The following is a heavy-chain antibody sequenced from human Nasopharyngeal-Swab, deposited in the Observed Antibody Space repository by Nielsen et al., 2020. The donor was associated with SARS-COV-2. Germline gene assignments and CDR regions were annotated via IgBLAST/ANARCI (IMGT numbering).Heavy chain of an antibody. CDR3: ARGGEQLVLGFDP. D-gene: IGHD6-6*01. Sequence: WIRQPPGKGLEWIGEINHSGSTNYNPSLKSRVTISVGTSKNQFSLKLSSVTAADTAVYYCARGGEQLVLGFDPWGQGTLVTVSS. V-gene: IGHV4-34*01. CDR2: INHSGST. J-gene: IGHJ5*02.